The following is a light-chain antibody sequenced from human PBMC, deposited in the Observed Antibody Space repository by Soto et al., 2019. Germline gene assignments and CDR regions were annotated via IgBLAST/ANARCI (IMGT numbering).Light chain of an antibody. CDR1: SSNIGSNY. CDR3: AAWDDNLSGQEV. CDR2: RND. V-gene: IGLV1-47*01. Sequence: QSVLTQPPSASGTPGQRVTISCSGSSSNIGSNYVYWYQQLPGTAPKLLIYRNDQRPSGVPDRFSGSKSGTSASLAISGLRSEDEADYYCAAWDDNLSGQEVFGGGTKLTVL. J-gene: IGLJ2*01.